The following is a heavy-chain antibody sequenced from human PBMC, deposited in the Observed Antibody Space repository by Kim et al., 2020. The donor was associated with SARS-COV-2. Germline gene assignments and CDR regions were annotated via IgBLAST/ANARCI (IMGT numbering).Heavy chain of an antibody. J-gene: IGHJ6*03. Sequence: GGSLRLSCAASGFTFSSYVMHWVRQAPGKGLEYVSGISSNGGSTYYANSVKDRFTISRDNSKNTLYLQMGSLRAEDMAVYYCARAAGITSFGVVPSGYYYMDVWGKGTTVTVSS. CDR1: GFTFSSYV. V-gene: IGHV3-64*01. D-gene: IGHD3-3*01. CDR2: ISSNGGST. CDR3: ARAAGITSFGVVPSGYYYMDV.